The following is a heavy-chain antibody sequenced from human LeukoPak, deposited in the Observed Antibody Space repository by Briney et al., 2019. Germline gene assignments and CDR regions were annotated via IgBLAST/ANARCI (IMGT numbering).Heavy chain of an antibody. CDR3: ATVSSGDYSNSNYYYYYMDV. CDR2: FDPEDGET. Sequence: ASVKVSCEVSGYTLTELSMHWVRQAPGKGLEWMGGFDPEDGETIYAQKFQGRVTMTEDTPTDTAYMELSSLRSEDTAVYYCATVSSGDYSNSNYYYYYMDVWGKGTTVTVSS. D-gene: IGHD4-11*01. V-gene: IGHV1-24*01. J-gene: IGHJ6*03. CDR1: GYTLTELS.